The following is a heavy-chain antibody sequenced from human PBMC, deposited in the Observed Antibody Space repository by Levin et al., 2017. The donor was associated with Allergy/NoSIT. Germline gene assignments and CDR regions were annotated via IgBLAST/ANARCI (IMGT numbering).Heavy chain of an antibody. CDR3: VGSREGPAAMHDRVDY. D-gene: IGHD2-2*01. CDR1: GFTVSSNY. J-gene: IGHJ4*02. V-gene: IGHV3-66*01. CDR2: IYSGGST. Sequence: GESLKISCAASGFTVSSNYMSWVRQAPGKGLEWVSVIYSGGSTYYADSVKGRFTISRDNSKNTLYLQMNSLRAEDTAVYYCVGSREGPAAMHDRVDYWGQGTLVTVSS.